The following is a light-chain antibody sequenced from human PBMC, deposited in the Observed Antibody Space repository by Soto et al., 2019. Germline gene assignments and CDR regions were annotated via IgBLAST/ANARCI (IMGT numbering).Light chain of an antibody. CDR1: SSDVGGYNY. J-gene: IGLJ3*02. CDR2: EVS. V-gene: IGLV2-14*01. CDR3: SSYTSSSTWV. Sequence: QSALTQPASVSGSPGQSITISCTGTSSDVGGYNYVSWYQQHPGKAPKVMIYEVSHRPSGVSIRFSGSKSGNTASLTISGLQAEDEADYFCSSYTSSSTWVFGGGTKVTVL.